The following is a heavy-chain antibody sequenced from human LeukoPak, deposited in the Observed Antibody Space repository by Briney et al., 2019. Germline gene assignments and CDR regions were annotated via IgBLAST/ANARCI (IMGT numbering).Heavy chain of an antibody. V-gene: IGHV1-2*02. CDR2: IKPNNGGT. CDR1: GYTCTGYY. J-gene: IGHJ5*02. Sequence: ASVKVSCKASGYTCTGYYMHWVRQAPGQGLEWMGWIKPNNGGTNYAQKFQGRVTMTRDTSISTAYMELSRLRSDDTAVYYCARARGDIVVVPAAIWFDPWGQGTLVTVSS. D-gene: IGHD2-2*01. CDR3: ARARGDIVVVPAAIWFDP.